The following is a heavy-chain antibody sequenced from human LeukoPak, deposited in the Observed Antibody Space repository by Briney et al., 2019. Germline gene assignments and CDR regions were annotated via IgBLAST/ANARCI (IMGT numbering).Heavy chain of an antibody. D-gene: IGHD3-10*01. CDR3: AAAMVRGVPHDY. J-gene: IGHJ4*02. CDR2: IYHSGST. CDR1: GYSISSGYY. Sequence: SETLSLTCTVSGYSISSGYYWGWIRQPPGKGLEWIGSIYHSGSTYYNPSLKSRVTISVDTSKNQFSLKQSSVTAADTAVYYCAAAMVRGVPHDYWGQGTLVTVSS. V-gene: IGHV4-38-2*02.